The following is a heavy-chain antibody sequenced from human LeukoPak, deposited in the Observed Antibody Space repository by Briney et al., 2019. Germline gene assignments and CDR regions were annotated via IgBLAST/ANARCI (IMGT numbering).Heavy chain of an antibody. D-gene: IGHD3-22*01. CDR1: GFTFSSYE. J-gene: IGHJ3*02. Sequence: GGSLRLSCAASGFTFSSYEMNWVRQAPGKGLEWVSYISSSGSTIYYADSVKGRFTISRDNAKNSLYLQMNSLRAEDTAVYYCARPLTPYYYDSSGSTGPTDAFDIWGQGTMVTVSS. CDR2: ISSSGSTI. CDR3: ARPLTPYYYDSSGSTGPTDAFDI. V-gene: IGHV3-48*03.